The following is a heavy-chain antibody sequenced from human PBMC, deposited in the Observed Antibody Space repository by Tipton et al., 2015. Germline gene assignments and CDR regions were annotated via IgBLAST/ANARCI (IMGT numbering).Heavy chain of an antibody. Sequence: SLRLSCEVSEVIFTGHWMSWVRQAPGKGLEWVSVISGSGGTIYYADSVKGRFTIPRDNSKNTRYLQMNSLRAEDTAVYYCAKDLWQWPIRFIPDYWGQGTLVTVSS. V-gene: IGHV3-23*01. D-gene: IGHD6-19*01. CDR1: EVIFTGHW. J-gene: IGHJ4*02. CDR3: AKDLWQWPIRFIPDY. CDR2: ISGSGGTI.